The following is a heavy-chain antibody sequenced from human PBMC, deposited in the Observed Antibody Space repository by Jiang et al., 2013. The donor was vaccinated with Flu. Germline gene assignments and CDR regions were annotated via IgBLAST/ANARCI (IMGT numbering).Heavy chain of an antibody. CDR1: GFTFSTSW. CDR3: ARGKDCSSGCLHSYYGMDV. CDR2: LNTDGSRT. Sequence: CAASGFTFSTSWMHWVRQAPGKGLVWVSRLNTDGSRTDYAASVKGRFTISRDNAKNTLYLQMNSLRVDDTAVYFCARGKDCSSGCLHSYYGMDVWGQGTTVTVSS. V-gene: IGHV3-74*01. D-gene: IGHD6-19*01. J-gene: IGHJ6*02.